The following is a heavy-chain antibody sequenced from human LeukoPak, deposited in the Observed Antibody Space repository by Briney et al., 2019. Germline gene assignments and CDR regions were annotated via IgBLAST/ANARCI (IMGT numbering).Heavy chain of an antibody. CDR2: IFYRGST. CDR3: ANYVSRTMRDY. J-gene: IGHJ4*02. Sequence: PSETLSLTCTVSGDSVSSGSYSWSWIRQPPGKGLEWIGYIFYRGSTSYNPSLKSRVTISADTSRNQFSLRLSSVTATDTAVYYCANYVSRTMRDYWGQGTLVTVSS. D-gene: IGHD3-16*01. V-gene: IGHV4-61*01. CDR1: GDSVSSGSYS.